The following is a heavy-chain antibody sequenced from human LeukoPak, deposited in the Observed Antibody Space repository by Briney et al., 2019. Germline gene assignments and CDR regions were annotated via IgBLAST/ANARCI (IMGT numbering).Heavy chain of an antibody. D-gene: IGHD6-13*01. CDR1: GFTFSSYE. J-gene: IGHJ6*04. Sequence: GGSLRLSCAASGFTFSSYEMNWVRQAPGKGLEWVSYISSSGSTIYYADSVKGRFTISRDNAKNSLYLQMNSLRAEDTAVYYCARELRRVRSSWSSPYYYGMDVWGKGTTVTVSS. V-gene: IGHV3-48*03. CDR3: ARELRRVRSSWSSPYYYGMDV. CDR2: ISSSGSTI.